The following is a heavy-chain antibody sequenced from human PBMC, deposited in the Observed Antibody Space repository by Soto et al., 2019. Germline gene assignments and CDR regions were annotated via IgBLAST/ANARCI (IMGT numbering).Heavy chain of an antibody. CDR1: GYTFSDYY. D-gene: IGHD2-2*01. CDR2: INPRSGSA. CDR3: AGGPNSAPAYGKDV. Sequence: ASVKVSCKASGYTFSDYYIHWVRQAPGQGLEWMGWINPRSGSANFAQRFQGRVSMTRDTSITTGYMELRRLKSDDTAVSFCAGGPNSAPAYGKDVWGKETRCTASS. V-gene: IGHV1-2*02. J-gene: IGHJ6*04.